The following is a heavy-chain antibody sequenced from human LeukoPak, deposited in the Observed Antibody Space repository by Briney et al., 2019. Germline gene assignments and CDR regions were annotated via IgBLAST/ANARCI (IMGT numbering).Heavy chain of an antibody. Sequence: GGSLRLSCVASGFTFSDYYMSWIRQAPGKGLEWVSHISSRGTITYYADSVKGRFTISRDNAKNSLCLRMNSLRAEDTAVYYCARTAYYYDSSGYDDAFDIWGQGTMVTVSS. CDR3: ARTAYYYDSSGYDDAFDI. J-gene: IGHJ3*02. V-gene: IGHV3-11*01. CDR2: ISSRGTIT. CDR1: GFTFSDYY. D-gene: IGHD3-22*01.